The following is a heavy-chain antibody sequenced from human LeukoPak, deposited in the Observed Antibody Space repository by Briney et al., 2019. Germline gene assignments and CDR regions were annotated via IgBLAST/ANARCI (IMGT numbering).Heavy chain of an antibody. CDR1: GYTFTSYA. CDR2: INTNTGNP. Sequence: ASVKVSCKASGYTFTSYAMNWVRQAPGQGLEWMGWINTNTGNPTYAQGFTGRFVFSLDTSVSTAYLQISSLKAEDTAVYYCARERLNYYDSSGPFDYWGQETLVTVSS. J-gene: IGHJ4*02. V-gene: IGHV7-4-1*02. CDR3: ARERLNYYDSSGPFDY. D-gene: IGHD3-22*01.